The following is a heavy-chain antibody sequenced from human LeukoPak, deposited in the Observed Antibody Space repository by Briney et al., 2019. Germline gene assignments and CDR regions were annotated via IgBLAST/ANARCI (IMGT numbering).Heavy chain of an antibody. CDR3: TREAAAGIDY. D-gene: IGHD6-13*01. CDR1: GFTFSRHW. Sequence: GGSLRLSCATSGFTFSRHWMTWVRQAPGKGLEWVANIKQDGSEKYYLDSVKGRFTISRDNAKNSLYLQMNSLRAEDTAVYFCTREAAAGIDYWGQGTLVTVSS. CDR2: IKQDGSEK. V-gene: IGHV3-7*01. J-gene: IGHJ4*02.